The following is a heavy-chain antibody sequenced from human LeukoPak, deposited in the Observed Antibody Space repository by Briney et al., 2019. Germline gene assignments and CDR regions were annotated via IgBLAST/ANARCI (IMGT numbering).Heavy chain of an antibody. D-gene: IGHD3-3*01. CDR3: AKDGVNYDYWNGYFDS. CDR1: GFTFSSYA. Sequence: GGSLRLSCAPSGFTFSSYAMSWVRQAPGKGLEWVSAISGSGGSTYYADSVKGRFTISRDNSKNTVSLQMNSLRVEDTAIYYCAKDGVNYDYWNGYFDSWGQGTLVTVSS. CDR2: ISGSGGST. V-gene: IGHV3-23*01. J-gene: IGHJ5*01.